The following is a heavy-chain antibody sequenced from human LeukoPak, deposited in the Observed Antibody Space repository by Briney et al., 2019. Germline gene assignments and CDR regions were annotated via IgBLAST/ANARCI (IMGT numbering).Heavy chain of an antibody. D-gene: IGHD1-14*01. J-gene: IGHJ6*03. Sequence: KPSETLSLTCTVSGGSISNYFWSWIRQPPGKGLECIGYIYYSETTNYNPSFKSRVTVSVDTSKNQFSLKLSSVTAADTAVYYCARFPGGAEYRHYYYMDVWGKGTTVTVSS. V-gene: IGHV4-59*01. CDR1: GGSISNYF. CDR2: IYYSETT. CDR3: ARFPGGAEYRHYYYMDV.